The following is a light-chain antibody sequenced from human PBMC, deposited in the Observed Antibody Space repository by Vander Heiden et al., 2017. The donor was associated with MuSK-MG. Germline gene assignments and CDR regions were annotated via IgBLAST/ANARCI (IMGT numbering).Light chain of an antibody. CDR2: RNN. V-gene: IGLV1-47*01. Sequence: QSVLTPPPSASGTPGQRVTISWSGSSSNIGSNYVYWYQQLPGTAPKLLIYRNNQRPSGVPDRFSGSKSGTSASLAISGLRSEDEADYYCAAWDDSLSGYVFGTGTKVTVL. J-gene: IGLJ1*01. CDR1: SSNIGSNY. CDR3: AAWDDSLSGYV.